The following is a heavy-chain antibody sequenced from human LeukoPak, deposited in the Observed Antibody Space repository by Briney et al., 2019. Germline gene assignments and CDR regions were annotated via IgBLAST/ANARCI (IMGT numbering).Heavy chain of an antibody. Sequence: SETLSLTCTVSGGSISSSTYYWGWIRQPPGKGLEWFGSIYYSGSTCYNPSLKSRVTISVDTSKNQFSLKLSSVTAADTAVYYCARSEQWLVPLDHWGQGTLVTVSS. V-gene: IGHV4-39*07. CDR3: ARSEQWLVPLDH. CDR2: IYYSGST. CDR1: GGSISSSTYY. D-gene: IGHD6-19*01. J-gene: IGHJ4*02.